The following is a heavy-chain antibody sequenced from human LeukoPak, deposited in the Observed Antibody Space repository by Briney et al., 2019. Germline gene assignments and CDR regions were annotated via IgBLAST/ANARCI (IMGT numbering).Heavy chain of an antibody. CDR2: ISSSGSTI. CDR1: GFTFSSYE. CDR3: EKEGDGYH. V-gene: IGHV3-48*03. J-gene: IGHJ3*01. D-gene: IGHD5-24*01. Sequence: GGSLRLSCAASGFTFSSYEMNWVRQAPGKGLEWVSYISSSGSTIYYADSVKGRFTISRDNSKNSLYLQMNSLRTEDTALYYCEKEGDGYHWGQGTMVTVSS.